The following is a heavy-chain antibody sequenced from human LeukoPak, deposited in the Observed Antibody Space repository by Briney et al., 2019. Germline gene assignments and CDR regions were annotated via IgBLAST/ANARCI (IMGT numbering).Heavy chain of an antibody. CDR3: ARGPPYYYGSGRPFDY. J-gene: IGHJ4*02. CDR1: GGSFSGYY. Sequence: SETLSLTCAVYGGSFSGYYWSWIRQPPGKGLERIGEINHSGSTNYNPSLKSRVTISVDTSKNQFSLKLSSVTAADTAVYYCARGPPYYYGSGRPFDYWGQGTLVTVSS. D-gene: IGHD3-10*01. CDR2: INHSGST. V-gene: IGHV4-34*01.